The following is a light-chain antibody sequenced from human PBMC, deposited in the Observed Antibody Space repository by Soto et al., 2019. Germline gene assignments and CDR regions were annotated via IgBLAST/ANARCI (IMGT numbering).Light chain of an antibody. Sequence: QSALTQPRSVSGSPGQSVTISCTGTSSDVGGYNYVSWYQQHPDRAPKLMIYDVSKRPSGVPDRFSGSKSGNTASLTISGLQAEDEADYYCCSYAGSYTPRVVFGGGTKVTVL. CDR1: SSDVGGYNY. CDR2: DVS. V-gene: IGLV2-11*01. CDR3: CSYAGSYTPRVV. J-gene: IGLJ2*01.